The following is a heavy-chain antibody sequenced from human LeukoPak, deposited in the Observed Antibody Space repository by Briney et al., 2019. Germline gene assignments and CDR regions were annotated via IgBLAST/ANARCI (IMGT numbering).Heavy chain of an antibody. CDR2: IYYSGST. CDR1: GGSISSGGYY. CDR3: ARESIAAAVVN. Sequence: SETLSLTCTVSGGSISSGGYYWSWIRQHPGTGLEWIAYIYYSGSTYYNPSLKSRVTISVDTSKNQFSLKLSSVTAADTAVYYCARESIAAAVVNWGQGTLVTVSS. J-gene: IGHJ4*02. V-gene: IGHV4-31*03. D-gene: IGHD6-13*01.